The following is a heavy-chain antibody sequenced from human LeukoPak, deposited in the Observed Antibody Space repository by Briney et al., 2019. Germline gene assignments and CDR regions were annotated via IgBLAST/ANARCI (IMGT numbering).Heavy chain of an antibody. V-gene: IGHV3-7*01. D-gene: IGHD4-17*01. CDR2: INPDGSGI. Sequence: PGGSLRLSCAASGFTFSSDYMSWVRQTPGKGLEWVAKINPDGSGIAYGDSVKGRFSISRDNAKNSLYLQMNSLRADDTAIYYCARDPAYGALDYWGQGILVSASS. CDR1: GFTFSSDY. J-gene: IGHJ4*02. CDR3: ARDPAYGALDY.